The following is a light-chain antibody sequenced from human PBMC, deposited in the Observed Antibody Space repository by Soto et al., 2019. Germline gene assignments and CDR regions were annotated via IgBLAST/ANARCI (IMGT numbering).Light chain of an antibody. CDR3: QQYGSSPLYS. CDR1: QSVSSSY. CDR2: GAS. Sequence: EIVLTQSPGTLSLSPGERATLSCRASQSVSSSYLAWYQQKPGQAPRLLIHGASFRATGIPDRFSGSGSGTDFTLTINRLEPEDFAVYYCQQYGSSPLYSFGQGTKLDIK. J-gene: IGKJ2*01. V-gene: IGKV3-20*01.